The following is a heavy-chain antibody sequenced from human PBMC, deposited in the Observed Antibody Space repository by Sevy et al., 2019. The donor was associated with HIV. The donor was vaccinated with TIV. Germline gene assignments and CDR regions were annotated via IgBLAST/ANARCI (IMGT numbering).Heavy chain of an antibody. Sequence: GGSLRLSCAASGFTFSSYAMSWVRQAPGKGLEWVSAISGSGSSTYYADSVKGRFTISRDNSKNTLYLQMNSLRAEDTAVYYCAKDRNGIAAAGNPFDYLGQGTLVTVSS. V-gene: IGHV3-23*01. CDR1: GFTFSSYA. CDR2: ISGSGSST. D-gene: IGHD6-13*01. J-gene: IGHJ4*02. CDR3: AKDRNGIAAAGNPFDY.